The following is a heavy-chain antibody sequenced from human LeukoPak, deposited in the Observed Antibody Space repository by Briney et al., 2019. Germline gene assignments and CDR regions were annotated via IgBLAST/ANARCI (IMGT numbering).Heavy chain of an antibody. V-gene: IGHV3-7*01. J-gene: IGHJ4*02. CDR3: ARDGHPFDL. Sequence: PGGSLRLSCAASGLRLSSYWMSWVRQAPGKGLEWVANINQDGSEKYYVDSVKGRFTISRDNAKNSLYLQMNSLRAEDTAVYYCARDGHPFDLWGQGTLVTVAS. CDR1: GLRLSSYW. CDR2: INQDGSEK.